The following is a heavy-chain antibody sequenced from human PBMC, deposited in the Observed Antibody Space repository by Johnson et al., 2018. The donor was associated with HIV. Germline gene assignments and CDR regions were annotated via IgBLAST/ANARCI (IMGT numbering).Heavy chain of an antibody. CDR1: GFTFDDYG. Sequence: VQLVESGGGLVKPGGSLRLSCAASGFTFDDYGMSWVRQAPGKGLEWVSGVSSSGGSTYYADSVKGRFTISRDNSKGTLFLQMNSLKTEDTAVYYCTTDAPFLGARDTDAFDIWGQGTMVTVSS. CDR3: TTDAPFLGARDTDAFDI. CDR2: VSSSGGST. V-gene: IGHV3-23*04. J-gene: IGHJ3*02. D-gene: IGHD1-26*01.